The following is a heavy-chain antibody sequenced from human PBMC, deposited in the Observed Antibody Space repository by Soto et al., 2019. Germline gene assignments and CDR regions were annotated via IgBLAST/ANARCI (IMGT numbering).Heavy chain of an antibody. CDR2: IVVGSGNT. D-gene: IGHD4-17*01. V-gene: IGHV1-58*02. CDR3: ARDYGGNSDPFDP. Sequence: SVKVSCKASGFTFTNSAIQWVRQARGQRLEWVGWIVVGSGNTNYAQKFQERVTMTTDTSASTAYMELRSLRSDDTAVYYCARDYGGNSDPFDPWGQGTLVTVSS. CDR1: GFTFTNSA. J-gene: IGHJ5*02.